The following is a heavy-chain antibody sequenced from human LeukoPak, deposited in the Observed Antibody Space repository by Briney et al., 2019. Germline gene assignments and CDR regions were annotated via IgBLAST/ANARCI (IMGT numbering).Heavy chain of an antibody. J-gene: IGHJ6*03. D-gene: IGHD3-22*01. V-gene: IGHV4-34*01. CDR3: ARGSFYDSSGYSDYYFYHYMDV. CDR1: GGPFSVYS. Sequence: PSETLSLTFAVHGGPFSVYSWSWIRHSPGKGLEWIGEINHSGSTNYNPSLKSRVTMSVDTSKNQFYLRLSSMNAADTARYYCARGSFYDSSGYSDYYFYHYMDVWGTGTTVAVSS. CDR2: INHSGST.